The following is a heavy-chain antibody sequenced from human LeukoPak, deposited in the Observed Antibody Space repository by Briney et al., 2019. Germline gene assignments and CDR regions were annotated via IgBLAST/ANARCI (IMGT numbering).Heavy chain of an antibody. J-gene: IGHJ4*02. D-gene: IGHD2-2*01. CDR3: AGSTSGY. V-gene: IGHV3-21*01. Sequence: GGSLRLSCAASGFTFSSYSMNWVRQAPGKGLEWVSSISSSSSYIYYADSVKGRFSISRDNSKHTLHLEMNGLRAEDTAVYYCAGSTSGYWGQGTLVIVSS. CDR2: ISSSSSYI. CDR1: GFTFSSYS.